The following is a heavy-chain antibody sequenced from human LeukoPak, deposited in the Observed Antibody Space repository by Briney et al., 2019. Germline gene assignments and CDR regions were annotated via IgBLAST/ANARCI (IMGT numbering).Heavy chain of an antibody. J-gene: IGHJ4*02. CDR2: INHSGST. V-gene: IGHV4-34*01. CDR1: GGSFSGYY. CDR3: ARVYGVITTSAFDY. D-gene: IGHD3-22*01. Sequence: SETLSLTCAVYGGSFSGYYWSWIRQPPGKGLEWIGEINHSGSTNYNPSLKSRVTISVDTSKNQFSLKLSSVTAADTAVYYCARVYGVITTSAFDYWGQGTLVTVSS.